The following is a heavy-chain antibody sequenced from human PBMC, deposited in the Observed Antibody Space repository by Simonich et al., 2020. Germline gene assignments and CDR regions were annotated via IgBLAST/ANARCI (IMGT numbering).Heavy chain of an antibody. CDR2: LISSSSYI. CDR3: ARDTSYYGSGSYYFDY. CDR1: GFTFSSYS. D-gene: IGHD3-10*01. J-gene: IGHJ4*02. V-gene: IGHV3-21*01. Sequence: GGGLVKPGGSLRLSCAASGFTFSSYSMNWVRQAPGKGLEWVSSLISSSSYIYYADSVKGRFTISRDNAKNSLYLQMNSLRAEDTAVYYCARDTSYYGSGSYYFDYWGQGTLVTVSS.